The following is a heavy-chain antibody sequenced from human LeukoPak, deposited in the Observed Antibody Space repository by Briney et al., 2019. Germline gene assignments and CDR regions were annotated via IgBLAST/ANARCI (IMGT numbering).Heavy chain of an antibody. Sequence: GSLRLSCAASGLTFSIHWMNWVRQAPGKGLECVANINQDGSDKYYVDSVKGRFTISRDNAKKSLYLQMNSLRAEDTAVYYCARAVYCSGGGCFWYFDLWGRGTLVTVSS. V-gene: IGHV3-7*01. CDR1: GLTFSIHW. CDR3: ARAVYCSGGGCFWYFDL. D-gene: IGHD2-15*01. J-gene: IGHJ2*01. CDR2: INQDGSDK.